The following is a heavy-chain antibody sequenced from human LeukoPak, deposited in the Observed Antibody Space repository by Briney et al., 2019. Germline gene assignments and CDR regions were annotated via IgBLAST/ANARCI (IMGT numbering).Heavy chain of an antibody. CDR3: ARGTPAFDYNFDY. CDR2: IYYSGST. Sequence: YPSETLSLTCTVSGGSISSYYWSWIRQPPGKGLEWIGYIYYSGSTNYNPSLKSRVTISVDTSKNQFSLKLSSVTAADTAVYYCARGTPAFDYNFDYWGQGTLVTVSS. D-gene: IGHD3-9*01. J-gene: IGHJ4*02. CDR1: GGSISSYY. V-gene: IGHV4-59*01.